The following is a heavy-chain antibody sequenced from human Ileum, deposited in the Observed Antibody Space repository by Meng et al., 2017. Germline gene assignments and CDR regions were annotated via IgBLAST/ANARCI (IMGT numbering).Heavy chain of an antibody. V-gene: IGHV3-23*04. J-gene: IGHJ4*02. CDR1: CVIFSSSG. CDR3: AKDPDELDS. Sequence: LVWVGGGLVRPVWFLGLSCAVFCVIFSSSGMNWVRQAPGKGLEWFSSISSSARNTYYADSVMGRFTISRDNSKNTVYLQMTSLRVEDTAVYYCAKDPDELDSWGQGTLVTVSS. CDR2: ISSSARNT.